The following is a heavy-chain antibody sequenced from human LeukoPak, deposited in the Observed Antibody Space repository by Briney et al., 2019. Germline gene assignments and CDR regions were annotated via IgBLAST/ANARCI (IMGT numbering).Heavy chain of an antibody. D-gene: IGHD2-2*01. CDR3: AKRGNPAVGHHYLDV. J-gene: IGHJ6*03. V-gene: IGHV3-23*01. Sequence: GGSLRLSCAASGFTFSYYDMSWVRQAPGKGLEWVASITLSGGSTFYADSVKGRCTISRDNSKNTLYLQMNILSAEDTAVYYCAKRGNPAVGHHYLDVWGKGATVSVSS. CDR1: GFTFSYYD. CDR2: ITLSGGST.